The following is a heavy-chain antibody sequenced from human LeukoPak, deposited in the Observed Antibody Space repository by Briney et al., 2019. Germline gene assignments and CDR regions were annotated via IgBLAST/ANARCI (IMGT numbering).Heavy chain of an antibody. CDR1: GGSFSGYY. Sequence: SETLSLTCAVYGGSFSGYYWSWIRQPPGKGLEWIGEINHSGSSNYNPSLKSRVTISVYTSKNQFSLKLSSVTAADTAVYYCARLIPYCSSTSCLSMDVWGKGTTVTVSS. CDR3: ARLIPYCSSTSCLSMDV. CDR2: INHSGSS. V-gene: IGHV4-34*01. D-gene: IGHD2-2*01. J-gene: IGHJ6*03.